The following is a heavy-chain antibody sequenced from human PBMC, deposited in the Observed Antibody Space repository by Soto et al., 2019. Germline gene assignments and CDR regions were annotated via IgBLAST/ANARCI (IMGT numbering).Heavy chain of an antibody. J-gene: IGHJ4*02. D-gene: IGHD2-15*01. CDR1: GFTFSSYG. CDR3: AKATYSGPLDY. Sequence: QVQLVESGGGVVQPGRSLRLSCAASGFTFSSYGMHWVRQAPGKGLEWVAVISYDGSNKYYADSVKGRFTISRDKSKNTLYLQMNSLRAEDTAVYYCAKATYSGPLDYWGQGTLVTVSS. V-gene: IGHV3-30*18. CDR2: ISYDGSNK.